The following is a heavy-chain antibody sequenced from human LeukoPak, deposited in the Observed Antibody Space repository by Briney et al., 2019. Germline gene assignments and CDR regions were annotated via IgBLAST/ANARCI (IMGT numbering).Heavy chain of an antibody. Sequence: GSLRLSCAASGFTFSSYAMSWIRQPPGKGLEWIGEINHSGSTNYNPSLKSRVTISVDTSKNQFSLKLSSVTAADTAVYYCARGPPRYFDWLLYGGGAFDIWGQGTMVTVSS. CDR2: INHSGST. V-gene: IGHV4-34*01. CDR1: GFTFSSYA. CDR3: ARGPPRYFDWLLYGGGAFDI. D-gene: IGHD3-9*01. J-gene: IGHJ3*02.